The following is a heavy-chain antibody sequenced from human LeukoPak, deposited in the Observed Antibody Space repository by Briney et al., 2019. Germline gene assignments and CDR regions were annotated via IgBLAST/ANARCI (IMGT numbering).Heavy chain of an antibody. Sequence: ASVKVSCKASGYTFTSYGISWVRQAPGQGLEWMGWISACNGNTNYAQKLQGRVTMTRDMSTSTVYMELSSLRSEDTAVYYCAREGSRYGSGSYDYWGQGTLVTVSS. J-gene: IGHJ4*02. CDR2: ISACNGNT. V-gene: IGHV1-18*01. CDR3: AREGSRYGSGSYDY. CDR1: GYTFTSYG. D-gene: IGHD3-10*01.